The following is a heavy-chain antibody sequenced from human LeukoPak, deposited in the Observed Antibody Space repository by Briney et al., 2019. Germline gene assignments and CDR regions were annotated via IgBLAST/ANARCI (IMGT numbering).Heavy chain of an antibody. CDR2: INTNTGNP. D-gene: IGHD6-6*01. V-gene: IGHV7-4-1*02. CDR3: ARDQSSSWSSYYYMDV. CDR1: GYTFTSYA. J-gene: IGHJ6*03. Sequence: ASVKVFCKASGYTFTSYAMNWVRQAPGQGLEWMGWINTNTGNPTYAQGFTGRFVFSLDTSVSTAYLQISSLKAEDTAVYYCARDQSSSWSSYYYMDVWGKGTTVTVSS.